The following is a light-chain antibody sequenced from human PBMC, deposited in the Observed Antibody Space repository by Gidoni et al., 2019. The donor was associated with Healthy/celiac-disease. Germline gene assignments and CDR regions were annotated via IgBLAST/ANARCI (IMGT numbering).Light chain of an antibody. V-gene: IGLV2-23*02. CDR2: EVS. CDR3: CSYAGSSTFVV. CDR1: SSDVGSYNL. Sequence: QSALPQPASVSGSTGQSITISCTGTSSDVGSYNLVSWYQQHPGKAPKLMIYEVSKRPSGVSNRFSGSKSGNTASLTISGLQAEDEADYYCCSYAGSSTFVVFGGGTKLTVL. J-gene: IGLJ2*01.